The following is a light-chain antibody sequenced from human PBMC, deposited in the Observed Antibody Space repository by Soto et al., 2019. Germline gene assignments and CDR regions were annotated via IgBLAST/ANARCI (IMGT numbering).Light chain of an antibody. CDR2: GAS. Sequence: EIVLTQSPGTLSLSPGERATLSCRASQSVSSSYLAWYQQKPGQAPRLLIYGASSRATGIPDRFSGSGSGTDFTLTISRLEPEDFAVYYCQQYNNGQVFGPGTKVDIK. CDR3: QQYNNGQV. V-gene: IGKV3-20*01. CDR1: QSVSSSY. J-gene: IGKJ3*01.